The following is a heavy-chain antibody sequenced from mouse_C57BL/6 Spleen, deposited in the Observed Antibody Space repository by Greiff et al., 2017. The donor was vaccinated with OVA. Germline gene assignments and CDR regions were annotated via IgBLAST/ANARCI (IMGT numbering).Heavy chain of an antibody. J-gene: IGHJ3*01. D-gene: IGHD1-1*01. CDR1: GFNIKDDY. CDR3: TTTYYGSSPPWFAY. CDR2: IDPVNGDI. V-gene: IGHV14-4*01. Sequence: EVQLQQSGAELVRPGASVKLSCTASGFNIKDDYMHWVKQRPEQGLEWIGWIDPVNGDIEYASKFPGQATITADTTSNTDYLQLSSLTSEDTAVYYCTTTYYGSSPPWFAYWGQGTLVTVSA.